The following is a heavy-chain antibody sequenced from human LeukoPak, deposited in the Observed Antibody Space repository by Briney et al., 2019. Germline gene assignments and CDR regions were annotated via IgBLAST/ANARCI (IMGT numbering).Heavy chain of an antibody. CDR2: ISGGGGNT. J-gene: IGHJ3*02. D-gene: IGHD1-26*01. Sequence: GGSLRLSCAASKFAFNSYAMSWVRQAPGKGLEWVSAISGGGGNTYYADSVKGRFTISRDNSKNTLYLQMNSLRAEDTAVYYCGKNRYSGSLSPFDIWGQGTMVTVSS. CDR1: KFAFNSYA. V-gene: IGHV3-23*01. CDR3: GKNRYSGSLSPFDI.